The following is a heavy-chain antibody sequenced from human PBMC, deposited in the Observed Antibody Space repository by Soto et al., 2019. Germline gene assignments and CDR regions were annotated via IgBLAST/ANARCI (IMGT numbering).Heavy chain of an antibody. V-gene: IGHV3-23*01. CDR1: GFTFSSYG. D-gene: IGHD2-15*01. CDR2: VTADGGT. CDR3: APHVSCSGGSCQYDAFAI. J-gene: IGHJ3*02. Sequence: GGSLRLSCASSGFTFSSYGMHWVRQAPGKGLEWVSTVTADGGTYYADSVKGRFAMSRDTSENTLYLQMNSLGAEDTAAYYCAPHVSCSGGSCQYDAFAIRGQGTMVTVSS.